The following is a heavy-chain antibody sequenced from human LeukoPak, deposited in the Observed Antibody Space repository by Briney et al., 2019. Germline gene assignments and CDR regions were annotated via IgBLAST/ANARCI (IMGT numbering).Heavy chain of an antibody. D-gene: IGHD3-3*01. Sequence: GGSLRLSCAASGFTFSSYGMHWVRQAPGKGLEWVAVISYGGSNKYYADSVKGRFTISRDNSKNTLYLQMNSLRAEDTAVYYCASRGFYYDFWSAADYWGQGTLVTVSS. V-gene: IGHV3-30*03. CDR3: ASRGFYYDFWSAADY. CDR1: GFTFSSYG. J-gene: IGHJ4*02. CDR2: ISYGGSNK.